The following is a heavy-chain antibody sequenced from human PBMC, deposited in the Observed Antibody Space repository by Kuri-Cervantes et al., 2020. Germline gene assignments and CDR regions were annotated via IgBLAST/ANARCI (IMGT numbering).Heavy chain of an antibody. CDR3: AKAPRFPGHRASGWFDP. Sequence: GGSLRLSCAASGFTFSSYAMSWVRQAPGKGLEWVSAISGSGGSTYYADSVKGRFTISRDNSKNTLYLQMNSLRAEDTAVYYCAKAPRFPGHRASGWFDPWGQGTLVTVSS. D-gene: IGHD3-10*01. J-gene: IGHJ5*02. CDR1: GFTFSSYA. CDR2: ISGSGGST. V-gene: IGHV3-23*01.